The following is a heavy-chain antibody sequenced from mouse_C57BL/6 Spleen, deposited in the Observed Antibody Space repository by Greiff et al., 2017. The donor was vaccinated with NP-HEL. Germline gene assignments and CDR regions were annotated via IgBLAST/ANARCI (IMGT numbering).Heavy chain of an antibody. J-gene: IGHJ2*01. V-gene: IGHV1-55*01. CDR3: ARWDTTVVATGDY. Sequence: QVQLQQPGAELVKPGASVKMSCKASGYTFTSYWITWVKQRPGQGLEWIGDIYPGSGSTNYNEKFKSKATLTVDTSSSTAYMQLSSLTSEDSAVYYCARWDTTVVATGDYWGKGTTLTVSS. D-gene: IGHD1-1*01. CDR2: IYPGSGST. CDR1: GYTFTSYW.